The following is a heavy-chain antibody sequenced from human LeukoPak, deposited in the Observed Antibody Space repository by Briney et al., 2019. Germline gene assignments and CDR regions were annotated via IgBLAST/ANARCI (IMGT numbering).Heavy chain of an antibody. J-gene: IGHJ6*02. D-gene: IGHD6-13*01. CDR1: GGSFSGYY. Sequence: SETLSLTCAVYGGSFSGYYWSWIRQPPGKGLEWIGEINHSGSTNYNPSLKSRVTISADTSKNQFSLKLSSVTAADTAVYYCARGKYSSSWYPYYYYGMDVWSQGTTVTVSS. CDR3: ARGKYSSSWYPYYYYGMDV. CDR2: INHSGST. V-gene: IGHV4-34*01.